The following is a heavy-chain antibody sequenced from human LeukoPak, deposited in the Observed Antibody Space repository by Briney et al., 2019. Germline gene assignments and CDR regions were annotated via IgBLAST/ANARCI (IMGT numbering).Heavy chain of an antibody. CDR1: GVTFRSFS. CDR2: IKEDETEK. D-gene: IGHD5-18*01. J-gene: IGHJ4*02. Sequence: GGSLRLSCEASGVTFRSFSLGWVRQAPGQGLEWVAHIKEDETEKYYMDSVRGRFTISRDNAKNSLYLQTNSLGAEDTAIYFCARAYTYARHWGQGTLVTVSS. V-gene: IGHV3-7*01. CDR3: ARAYTYARH.